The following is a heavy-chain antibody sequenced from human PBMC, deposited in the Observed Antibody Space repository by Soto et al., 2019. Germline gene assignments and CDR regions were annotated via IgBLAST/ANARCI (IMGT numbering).Heavy chain of an antibody. J-gene: IGHJ6*02. CDR3: ARDLGDILTGYRTYYYYYGMDV. Sequence: SVKVSCKAXGGTFSSYAISWVRQAPGQGLEWMGGIIPIFGTANYAQKFQGRVTITADESTSTAYMELSSLRSEDTAVYYCARDLGDILTGYRTYYYYYGMDVWGQGTTVTVSS. V-gene: IGHV1-69*13. CDR1: GGTFSSYA. D-gene: IGHD3-9*01. CDR2: IIPIFGTA.